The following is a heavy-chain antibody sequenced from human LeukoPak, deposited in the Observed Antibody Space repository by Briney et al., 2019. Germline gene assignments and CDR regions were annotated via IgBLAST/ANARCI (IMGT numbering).Heavy chain of an antibody. V-gene: IGHV4-59*01. CDR1: GGSISTYY. Sequence: SETLSLTCTVSGGSISTYYWSWIRQPPGKGLEWIGYIYHSGSTNYNPSLKSRVTISVDTSKNQFSLKLSSVTAADTAVYYCARDRGYYFGSGSYLGDWGQGTLVTVSS. J-gene: IGHJ4*02. CDR2: IYHSGST. CDR3: ARDRGYYFGSGSYLGD. D-gene: IGHD3-10*01.